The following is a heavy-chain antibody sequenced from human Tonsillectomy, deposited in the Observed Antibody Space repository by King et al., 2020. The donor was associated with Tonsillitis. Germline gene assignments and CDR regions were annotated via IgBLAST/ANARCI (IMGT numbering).Heavy chain of an antibody. CDR2: SKRKTDGETT. Sequence: VQLVESGGGLVKPGGSLRLSCAASGFTFSDAWMSWVRQAPGKGLEWVGRSKRKTDGETTDYIAPVRGRFAVSRDDARNSLYLQMNSLQTEDTAVYYCTTTRRVTAAGTGGDFDNWGQGTQVTVSS. V-gene: IGHV3-15*01. J-gene: IGHJ4*02. CDR3: TTTRRVTAAGTGGDFDN. D-gene: IGHD6-13*01. CDR1: GFTFSDAW.